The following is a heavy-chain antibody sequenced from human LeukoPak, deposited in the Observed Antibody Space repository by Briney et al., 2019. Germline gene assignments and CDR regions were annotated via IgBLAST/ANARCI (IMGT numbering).Heavy chain of an antibody. D-gene: IGHD3-22*01. Sequence: GGSLRLSCAASGFTFSSCAMSWVRPAPGKGLEWVSGISASGGHKFYADSVKGRFTISRDNSKNTLYLQMNSLRAEDTAVYYCAKDWAKGITMIVVVIYMDVWGKGTTVTVSS. CDR1: GFTFSSCA. J-gene: IGHJ6*03. V-gene: IGHV3-23*01. CDR2: ISASGGHK. CDR3: AKDWAKGITMIVVVIYMDV.